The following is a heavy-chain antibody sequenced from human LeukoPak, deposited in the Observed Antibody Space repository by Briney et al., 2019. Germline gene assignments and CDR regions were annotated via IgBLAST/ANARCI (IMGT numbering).Heavy chain of an antibody. CDR1: GFTFSSHW. D-gene: IGHD4-17*01. J-gene: IGHJ4*02. CDR3: GRGVHVGDYVDFLAS. Sequence: PGGTLRLSCAASGFTFSSHWINWVRQAPPKGLERVANMKQCCIQNYYVNSVNGRCTISRVDANSTLFLQMKNLIPDDSAPDYCGRGVHVGDYVDFLASWGQGTLVTVSS. V-gene: IGHV3-7*01. CDR2: MKQCCIQN.